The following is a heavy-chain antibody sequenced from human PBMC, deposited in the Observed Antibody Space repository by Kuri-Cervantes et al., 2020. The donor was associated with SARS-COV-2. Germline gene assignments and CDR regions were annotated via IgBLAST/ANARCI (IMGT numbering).Heavy chain of an antibody. CDR3: ARLSQESSGWYPPYDYYYGMDV. CDR2: IIPILGIA. Sequence: SVKVSCKASGGTFSSYAISWVRQAPGQGLEWMGGIIPILGIANYAQKFQGRVTITADKSTSTAYMELSSLRSEDTAVYYCARLSQESSGWYPPYDYYYGMDVWGQGTTVTVSS. V-gene: IGHV1-69*10. J-gene: IGHJ6*02. CDR1: GGTFSSYA. D-gene: IGHD6-19*01.